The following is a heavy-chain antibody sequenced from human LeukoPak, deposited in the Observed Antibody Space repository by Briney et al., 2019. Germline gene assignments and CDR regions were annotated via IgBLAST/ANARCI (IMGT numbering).Heavy chain of an antibody. CDR1: GFTFDYYA. CDR3: VKGQYCGYDSQPDY. J-gene: IGHJ4*02. Sequence: GGSLRLSCAASGFTFDYYAMHWVRQAPGKGLQWVSGISWNGGGIGYVDSVKGRFTISRDNAKNSLFLQMNSLRAEDTAFYYCVKGQYCGYDSQPDYWGQGTLVTVSS. V-gene: IGHV3-9*01. D-gene: IGHD5-12*01. CDR2: ISWNGGGI.